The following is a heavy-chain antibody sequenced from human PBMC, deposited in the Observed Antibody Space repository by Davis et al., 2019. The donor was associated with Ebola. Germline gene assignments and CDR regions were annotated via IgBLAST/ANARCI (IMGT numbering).Heavy chain of an antibody. J-gene: IGHJ4*02. D-gene: IGHD3-16*02. CDR3: AREGGLIRVFDY. CDR2: IYYSGST. CDR1: GGSISSSSYY. Sequence: MPSETLSLTCTVSGGSISSSSYYWGWIRQPPGKGLEWIGSIYYSGSTYYNPSLKSRVTISVDTSKNQFSLKLSSVTAADTAVYYCAREGGLIRVFDYWGQGTLVTVSS. V-gene: IGHV4-39*02.